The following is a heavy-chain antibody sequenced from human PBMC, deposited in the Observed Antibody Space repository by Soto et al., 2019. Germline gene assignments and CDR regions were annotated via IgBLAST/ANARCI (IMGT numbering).Heavy chain of an antibody. CDR3: TRGGVPAALDI. Sequence: EVQLVESGGGLVQPGGSLRLSCAVSGFTLSNYYMHWARQAPGKGLVWVSHINGDGSSKNYADSVKGRFTISRDNAKNTMYLQMKSLRPEDTAVYYCTRGGVPAALDIWGEGTMVPVSS. CDR2: INGDGSSK. V-gene: IGHV3-74*01. J-gene: IGHJ3*02. CDR1: GFTLSNYY. D-gene: IGHD3-10*01.